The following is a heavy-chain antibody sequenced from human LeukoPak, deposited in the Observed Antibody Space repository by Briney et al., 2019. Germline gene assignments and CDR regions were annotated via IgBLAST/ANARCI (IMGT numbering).Heavy chain of an antibody. CDR3: ARDDSSSWGFDY. Sequence: PGGSLRLSCAASGYTFSSYIMNWVPQAPGKGLECVSYISSTSRTIYYADSAKGRFTTSRDNATNSLYLQMNSLRDEDTAVYYCARDDSSSWGFDYWGQETLVTVSS. D-gene: IGHD6-13*01. J-gene: IGHJ4*02. CDR1: GYTFSSYI. CDR2: ISSTSRTI. V-gene: IGHV3-48*02.